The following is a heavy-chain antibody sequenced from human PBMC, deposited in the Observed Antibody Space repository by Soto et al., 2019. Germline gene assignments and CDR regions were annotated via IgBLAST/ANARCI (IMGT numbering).Heavy chain of an antibody. D-gene: IGHD3-22*01. Sequence: SETLSLTCTVSGGSISSGGYYWSWIRQHPGKGLEWIGYIYYSGSTYYNPSLKSRVTISVDTSKNQFSLKLSSVTAADTAVYYCARVRDYYDSSGPNSPYFDYWGQGTLVTVSS. V-gene: IGHV4-31*03. CDR1: GGSISSGGYY. J-gene: IGHJ4*02. CDR3: ARVRDYYDSSGPNSPYFDY. CDR2: IYYSGST.